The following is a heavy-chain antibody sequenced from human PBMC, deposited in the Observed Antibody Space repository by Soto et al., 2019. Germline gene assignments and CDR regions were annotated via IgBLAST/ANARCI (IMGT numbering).Heavy chain of an antibody. Sequence: GASVKVSCKPSGGTFSSYAISWVRPAPGQGLEWMGGIIPIFGTANYAQKFQGRVTITADESTSTAYMELSSLRSEDTAVYYCASEYCISTSCFSGYYGMDVWGQGTTVTVSS. CDR3: ASEYCISTSCFSGYYGMDV. CDR1: GGTFSSYA. CDR2: IIPIFGTA. D-gene: IGHD2-2*01. J-gene: IGHJ6*02. V-gene: IGHV1-69*13.